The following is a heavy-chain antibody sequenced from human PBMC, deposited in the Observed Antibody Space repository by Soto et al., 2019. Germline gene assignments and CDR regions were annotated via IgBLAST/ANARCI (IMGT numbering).Heavy chain of an antibody. CDR1: GFTFSSYG. CDR2: ISYDGSNK. V-gene: IGHV3-30*18. CDR3: AKDPLHYYYDSSGYPRYFDY. Sequence: PGGSLRLSCAASGFTFSSYGMHWVRQAPGKGLEWVAVISYDGSNKYYADSVKGRFTISRDNSKNTLYLQMNSLRAEDTAVYYCAKDPLHYYYDSSGYPRYFDYWGQGTLVTVSS. J-gene: IGHJ4*02. D-gene: IGHD3-22*01.